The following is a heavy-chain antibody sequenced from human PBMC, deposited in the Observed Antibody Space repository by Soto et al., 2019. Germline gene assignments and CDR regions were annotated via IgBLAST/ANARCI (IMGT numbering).Heavy chain of an antibody. D-gene: IGHD2-21*02. V-gene: IGHV2-5*02. CDR3: IQSRCGGDCLQSYASHYYYGMDV. CDR1: GFSLSTSGVG. J-gene: IGHJ6*02. CDR2: IYWDDDK. Sequence: QITLKESGPTLVKPTQTLTLTCTFSGFSLSTSGVGLGWIRQPPGKALEWLALIYWDDDKRYSPSLRSRLTINKDTSKNQVVLTMTNMDPVDTATYYCIQSRCGGDCLQSYASHYYYGMDVWGQGTTVTVSS.